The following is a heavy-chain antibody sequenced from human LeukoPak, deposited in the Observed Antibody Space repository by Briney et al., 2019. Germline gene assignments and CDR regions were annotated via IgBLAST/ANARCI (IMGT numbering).Heavy chain of an antibody. D-gene: IGHD6-19*01. CDR3: ARDGKHIAVPGVRYPMDV. Sequence: ASVKVSCKASGYTFTNYGISWVRQAPGQGLEWVGWISPYNGDTNYAQKLQGRVTMTTDTSTSTAYMEFSSLRSEDSAVYYCARDGKHIAVPGVRYPMDVWGQGTTVTVS. J-gene: IGHJ6*02. CDR1: GYTFTNYG. CDR2: ISPYNGDT. V-gene: IGHV1-18*01.